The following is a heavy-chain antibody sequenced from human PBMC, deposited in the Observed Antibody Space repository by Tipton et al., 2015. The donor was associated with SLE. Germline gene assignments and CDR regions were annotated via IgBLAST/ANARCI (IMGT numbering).Heavy chain of an antibody. D-gene: IGHD5-18*01. CDR1: GGSISSGDYS. CDR2: IYHSGTT. J-gene: IGHJ4*02. V-gene: IGHV4-30-2*05. CDR3: ARYTAMATGFDY. Sequence: TLSLTCAVSGGSISSGDYSWSWIRQPPGKGLEWIGYIYHSGTTYYNPSLKSRVTISVDTSKNQFSLKLTSVTAADTAVYYCARYTAMATGFDYWGQGTLVTVSS.